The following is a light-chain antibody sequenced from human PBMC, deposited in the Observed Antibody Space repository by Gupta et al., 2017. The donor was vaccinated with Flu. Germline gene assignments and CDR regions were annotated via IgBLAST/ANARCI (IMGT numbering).Light chain of an antibody. V-gene: IGKV3D-11*01. CDR2: DSS. Sequence: GDTATLACTASQGIDRYLAWYQQRPGQAPRLLIYDSSNRVPGIPDRFTAWGSSTHFTLTITNLQPEDFAVYFCQQRGNWPLTFGGGTKLEVK. CDR3: QQRGNWPLT. J-gene: IGKJ4*01. CDR1: QGIDRY.